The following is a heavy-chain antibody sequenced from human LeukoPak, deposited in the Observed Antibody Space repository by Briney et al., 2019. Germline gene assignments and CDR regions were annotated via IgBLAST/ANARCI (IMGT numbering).Heavy chain of an antibody. D-gene: IGHD3-22*01. Sequence: PSETLSLTCAVYGGSFSGYYWSWIRQPPGKGLEWIGEINHSGSTNYNPSLKSRVTISVDTSKNRFSLKLRSVTAADTAVYYCARGSAGESSGYYDYWGQGTLVTVSS. CDR3: ARGSAGESSGYYDY. CDR1: GGSFSGYY. V-gene: IGHV4-34*01. CDR2: INHSGST. J-gene: IGHJ4*02.